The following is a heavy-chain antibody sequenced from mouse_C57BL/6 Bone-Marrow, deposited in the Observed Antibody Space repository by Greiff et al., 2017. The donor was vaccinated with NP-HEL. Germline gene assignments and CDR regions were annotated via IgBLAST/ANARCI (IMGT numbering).Heavy chain of an antibody. J-gene: IGHJ3*01. D-gene: IGHD2-5*01. Sequence: EVKLVESGGGLVQPKGSLKLSCAASGFSFNTYAMNWVRQAPGKGLEWVARIRSKSNNYATYYADSVKDRFTISRDDSESMLYLQMNNLKTEDTAMYYCVRDSNYLAWFAYWGQGTLVTVSA. CDR1: GFSFNTYA. CDR2: IRSKSNNYAT. V-gene: IGHV10-1*01. CDR3: VRDSNYLAWFAY.